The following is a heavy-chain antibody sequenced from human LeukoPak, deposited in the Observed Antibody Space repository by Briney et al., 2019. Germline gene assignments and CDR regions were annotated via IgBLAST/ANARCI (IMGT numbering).Heavy chain of an antibody. V-gene: IGHV3-53*01. Sequence: GGSLRLSCAASGFTVSSNYMSWVRQAPGKGLEWVSVIYSGGSTYYADSVKGRFTISRDNSKDTLYLQMNSLRAEDTAVYYCARDHWDSSGYYGLGYCYYGMDVWGQGTTVTVSS. D-gene: IGHD3-22*01. CDR3: ARDHWDSSGYYGLGYCYYGMDV. CDR1: GFTVSSNY. J-gene: IGHJ6*02. CDR2: IYSGGST.